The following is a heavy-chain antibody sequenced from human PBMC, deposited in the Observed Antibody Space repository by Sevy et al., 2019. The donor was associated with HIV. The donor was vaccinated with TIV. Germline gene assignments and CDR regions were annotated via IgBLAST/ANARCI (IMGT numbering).Heavy chain of an antibody. CDR1: GYTLTELS. J-gene: IGHJ4*02. Sequence: VTVKVSCKVSGYTLTELSMHWVRQAPGKGLERTGGFDPEDGETIYAQKFQGRVTMTEDTSTDTAYMELSSLRSEDTALYYCATDLKWLPPVWGQGTLVNVSS. D-gene: IGHD3-22*01. CDR3: ATDLKWLPPV. V-gene: IGHV1-24*01. CDR2: FDPEDGET.